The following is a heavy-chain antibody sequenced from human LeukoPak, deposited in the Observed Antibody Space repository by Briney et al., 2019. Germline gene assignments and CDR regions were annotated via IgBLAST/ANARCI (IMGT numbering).Heavy chain of an antibody. CDR1: GFTFSSYG. CDR3: ARASSPAHFDF. Sequence: GGSLRLSCAASGFTFSSYGMHWVRQAPGKGLEWVSSITSTSRSIYYGDSVKGRFTVSRDNAKNSLYLQMSSLRAEDTAVYFCARASSPAHFDFWGQGVLVTVSS. V-gene: IGHV3-21*01. CDR2: ITSTSRSI. J-gene: IGHJ4*02.